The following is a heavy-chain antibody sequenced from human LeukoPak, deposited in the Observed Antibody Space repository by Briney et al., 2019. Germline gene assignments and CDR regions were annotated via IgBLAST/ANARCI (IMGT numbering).Heavy chain of an antibody. Sequence: GESLKISCKGSGYSFSSYWIVWVRQMPGKGLEWMGIIYPGDSDTRYSPSFQGQVAISADKSISTAYLQWSSLKASDTAMYYCARLWVATLDSWGQGTLVAVSS. CDR3: ARLWVATLDS. CDR2: IYPGDSDT. CDR1: GYSFSSYW. J-gene: IGHJ4*02. V-gene: IGHV5-51*01. D-gene: IGHD5-12*01.